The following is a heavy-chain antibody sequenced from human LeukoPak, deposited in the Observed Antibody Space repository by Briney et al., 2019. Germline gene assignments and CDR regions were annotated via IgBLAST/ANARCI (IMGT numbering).Heavy chain of an antibody. V-gene: IGHV1-18*01. CDR3: ARADGITIFGVAIFDY. D-gene: IGHD3-3*01. CDR1: GYTFTSYG. J-gene: IGHJ4*02. Sequence: ASVKVSCKASGYTFTSYGISWVRQAPGPGLEWMGWISAYNGNTNHAQKLQGRVTMTTDSSTSTAYMELRSLRSDDTAVYYCARADGITIFGVAIFDYWGQGTLVTVSS. CDR2: ISAYNGNT.